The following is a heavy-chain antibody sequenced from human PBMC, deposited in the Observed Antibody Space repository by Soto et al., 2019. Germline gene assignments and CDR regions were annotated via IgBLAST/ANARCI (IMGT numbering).Heavy chain of an antibody. CDR3: AREPNESYYFDY. V-gene: IGHV1-46*01. CDR1: GYTFTNYY. CDR2: IRPSGGRT. J-gene: IGHJ4*02. D-gene: IGHD5-18*01. Sequence: QVHLVQSGAEVKKPGASVKVSCKASGYTFTNYYIHWVRQAPGQGLEWLGIIRPSGGRTEYAQRFQGRVTMTRDTSTSTVYMELTSLTSEDTAVYYCAREPNESYYFDYWGQVTLVTVSS.